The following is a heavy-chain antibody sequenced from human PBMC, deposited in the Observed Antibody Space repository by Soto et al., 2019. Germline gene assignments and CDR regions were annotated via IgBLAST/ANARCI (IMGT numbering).Heavy chain of an antibody. J-gene: IGHJ5*02. Sequence: QVQLAESGEAVARLGGSLGLPGGPPGSMFILLAITWSRRPPGKGRGWVSVIFSVGSKKYYADSVKDRFTISRENSKNTLYLQMDSLTPEDTAVYYCGRDDLDVKGGARVVGTGPVGDLWGRGTLVTVSS. V-gene: IGHV3-30*03. CDR3: GRDDLDVKGGARVVGTGPVGDL. CDR2: IFSVGSKK. D-gene: IGHD2-21*02. CDR1: GSMFILLA.